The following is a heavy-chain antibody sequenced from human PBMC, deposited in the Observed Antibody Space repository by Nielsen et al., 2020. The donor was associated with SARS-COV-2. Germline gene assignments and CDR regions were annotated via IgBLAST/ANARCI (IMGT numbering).Heavy chain of an antibody. V-gene: IGHV1-18*01. J-gene: IGHJ4*02. CDR3: AKDPDYDSSGE. Sequence: ASVKVSCKASGYTFTTYGITWVRQAPGQGLEWMGRISFYNGNTNYAQKFQGRVTMTRNTSISTAYMELSSLRSEDTAVYYCAKDPDYDSSGEWGQGTLVTVSS. CDR2: ISFYNGNT. D-gene: IGHD3-22*01. CDR1: GYTFTTYG.